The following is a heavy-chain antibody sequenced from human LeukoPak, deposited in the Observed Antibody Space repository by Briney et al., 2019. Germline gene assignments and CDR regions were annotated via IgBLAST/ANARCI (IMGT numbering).Heavy chain of an antibody. CDR3: AKVYYYDSSGYYYWFDP. J-gene: IGHJ5*02. D-gene: IGHD3-22*01. CDR1: GGTFSSYA. V-gene: IGHV1-69*04. Sequence: SVKVSCKASGGTFSSYAISWVRQAPGQGLEWMGRIIPILGIANYAQKFQGRVTITADKSTSTAYMELSSLRSEDTAVYYCAKVYYYDSSGYYYWFDPWGQGTLVTVSS. CDR2: IIPILGIA.